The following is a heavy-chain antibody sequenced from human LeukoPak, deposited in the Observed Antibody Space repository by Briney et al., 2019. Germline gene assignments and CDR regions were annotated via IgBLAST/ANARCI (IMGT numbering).Heavy chain of an antibody. CDR1: GFTFSSYA. CDR2: ISYDGSNK. D-gene: IGHD4-11*01. CDR3: ARSRRTVSHFDY. Sequence: PGGSLRLSCAASGFTFSSYAMHWVRQAPGKGLEWVAVISYDGSNKYYADSVKGRFTISRDNSKNTLYLQMNSLRAEDTAVYYCARSRRTVSHFDYWGQGTLVTVSS. V-gene: IGHV3-30-3*01. J-gene: IGHJ4*02.